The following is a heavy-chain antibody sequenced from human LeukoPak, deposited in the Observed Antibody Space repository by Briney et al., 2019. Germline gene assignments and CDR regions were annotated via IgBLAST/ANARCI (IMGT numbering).Heavy chain of an antibody. Sequence: GGSLRLSCAASGFTFSSYAMSWVRQAPGKGLECISGFSGSGGSTYYADSVKGRFTISRDNSKNTLYLQMNSLRAEDTAVYYCAKVAYNWISYGPFDYWGQGTLVTVSS. D-gene: IGHD1-20*01. V-gene: IGHV3-23*01. CDR2: FSGSGGST. CDR1: GFTFSSYA. CDR3: AKVAYNWISYGPFDY. J-gene: IGHJ4*02.